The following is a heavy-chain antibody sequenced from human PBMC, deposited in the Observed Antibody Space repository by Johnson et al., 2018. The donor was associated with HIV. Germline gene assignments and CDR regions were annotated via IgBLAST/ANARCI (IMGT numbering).Heavy chain of an antibody. CDR1: GFTFSGSA. D-gene: IGHD3-22*01. Sequence: VQLVESGGDLVQPGGSLKVSCAASGFTFSGSAMHWVRQASGKGLEWVGRIRNKANTYATAYAASVKGRFTISRDNSKNTLYLQMNSLRAEDTAVYYCAKDRYYDSSGPDAFDIWGQGTMVTVSS. CDR2: IRNKANTYAT. V-gene: IGHV3-73*02. J-gene: IGHJ3*02. CDR3: AKDRYYDSSGPDAFDI.